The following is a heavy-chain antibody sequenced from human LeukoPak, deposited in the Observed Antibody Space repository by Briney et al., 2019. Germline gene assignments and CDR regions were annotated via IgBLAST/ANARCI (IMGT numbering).Heavy chain of an antibody. Sequence: GGSLRLSCAASGFTFSSYAMSWVRQAPRKGLEWVSGISNSGVSRDYADSVRGRFTISRDNSKNTLYLQMNSLRAEDTAVYYCAEGEFGSGWPNWGQGSLVTVSS. CDR1: GFTFSSYA. CDR2: ISNSGVSR. CDR3: AEGEFGSGWPN. J-gene: IGHJ4*02. D-gene: IGHD6-19*01. V-gene: IGHV3-23*01.